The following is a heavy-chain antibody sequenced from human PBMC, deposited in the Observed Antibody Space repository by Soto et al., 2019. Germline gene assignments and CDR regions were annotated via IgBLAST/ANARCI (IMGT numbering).Heavy chain of an antibody. CDR3: ARHTRYYDFWSGYSLSYGMDV. CDR1: GYSFTSYW. Sequence: GESLKISCKGSGYSFTSYWISWVRQMPGKGLEWMGRIDPSDSYTNYSPPFQGHVTISADKSISTAYLQWSSLKASDTAMYYCARHTRYYDFWSGYSLSYGMDVWGQGTTVTVSS. D-gene: IGHD3-3*01. J-gene: IGHJ6*02. CDR2: IDPSDSYT. V-gene: IGHV5-10-1*01.